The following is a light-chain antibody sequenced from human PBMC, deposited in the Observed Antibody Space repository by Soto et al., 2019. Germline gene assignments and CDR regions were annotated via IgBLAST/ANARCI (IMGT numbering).Light chain of an antibody. V-gene: IGLV2-14*01. J-gene: IGLJ3*02. CDR2: DVS. Sequence: QSALTQPASVSGSPGQSITISCTGTSSDVGGYNHVSWYQQHPGKAPKLMIYDVSNRPSGVSNRFSGSKSGNTASLTISGLQAEDEADYYCSSYTSSSTSWVFGGGTKVTVL. CDR3: SSYTSSSTSWV. CDR1: SSDVGGYNH.